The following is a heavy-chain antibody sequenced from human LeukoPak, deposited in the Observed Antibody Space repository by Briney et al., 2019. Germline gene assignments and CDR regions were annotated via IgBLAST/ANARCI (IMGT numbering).Heavy chain of an antibody. CDR2: INPSGGST. V-gene: IGHV1-46*01. CDR1: GYTFTSYY. J-gene: IGHJ4*02. CDR3: ARGNIAVPGTPYYFEY. Sequence: ASVKVSCKASGYTFTSYYMHWVRQAPGQGLEWMGIINPSGGSTSYAQKFQGRVTMTRDTSTSTVYMELSSLRSEDTAVYYCARGNIAVPGTPYYFEYWGQGTLVTVSS. D-gene: IGHD6-19*01.